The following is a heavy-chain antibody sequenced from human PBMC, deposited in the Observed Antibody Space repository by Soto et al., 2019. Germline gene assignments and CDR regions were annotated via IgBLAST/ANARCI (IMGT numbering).Heavy chain of an antibody. CDR3: AKSGGDSSGWYRSGLGN. Sequence: QVQLVESGGGVVQPGRSLRLSCVASGFTFSNYGMHWVRQAPGKGLEWVAVISYDGSKRYYADSVEGRFTISKDKSTNTLYLQMNSLRAEDTAVYYCAKSGGDSSGWYRSGLGNWGQGTRVIVS. CDR1: GFTFSNYG. V-gene: IGHV3-30*18. J-gene: IGHJ4*02. CDR2: ISYDGSKR. D-gene: IGHD6-19*01.